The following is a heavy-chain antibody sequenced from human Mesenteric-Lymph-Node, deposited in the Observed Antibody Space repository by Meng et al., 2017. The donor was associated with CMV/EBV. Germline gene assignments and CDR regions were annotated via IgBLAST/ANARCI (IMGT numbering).Heavy chain of an antibody. CDR2: ISGSGGST. Sequence: SLKISCAASGFIFSSYAMSWVRQAPGKGLEWVSAISGSGGSTYYTDSVKGRFTISRDNSKNRLYVQRNGLRAEDTAICYCAKNWDFWGQGTLVTVSS. J-gene: IGHJ4*02. V-gene: IGHV3-23*01. CDR1: GFIFSSYA. CDR3: AKNWDF.